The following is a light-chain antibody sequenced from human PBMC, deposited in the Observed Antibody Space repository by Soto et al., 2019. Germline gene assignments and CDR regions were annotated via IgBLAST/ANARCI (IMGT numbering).Light chain of an antibody. J-gene: IGLJ2*01. CDR3: SSYTSTSTLVV. CDR2: DVT. Sequence: QSVLTQPASVSGSPGQSITISCTGTSSDIGGYDYVSWYQQYPGKVPKLMIYDVTNRASGVPSRFSASKSGDTASLTISGLQAEDEADCYCSSYTSTSTLVVFGGGTKLTVL. CDR1: SSDIGGYDY. V-gene: IGLV2-14*01.